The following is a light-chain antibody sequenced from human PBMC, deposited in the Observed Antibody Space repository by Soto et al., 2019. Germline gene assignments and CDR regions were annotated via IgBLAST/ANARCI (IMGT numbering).Light chain of an antibody. CDR3: HQYNFWPT. J-gene: IGKJ1*01. CDR1: QSVSTN. Sequence: EIVLTQSPGTLSLSPGERATLSCRASQSVSTNLAWYQQKPGQSPRLLIYGTSTRATGVPARFSGGGSGTEFTLTINSLKSEDFAVYFCHQYNFWPTFGQGTKVDIK. V-gene: IGKV3-15*01. CDR2: GTS.